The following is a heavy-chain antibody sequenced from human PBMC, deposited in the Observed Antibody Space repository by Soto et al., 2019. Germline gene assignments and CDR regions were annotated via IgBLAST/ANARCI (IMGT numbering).Heavy chain of an antibody. V-gene: IGHV3-9*01. CDR3: AKDIGVTGDEDAFDI. D-gene: IGHD7-27*01. CDR1: GFTFDDYA. CDR2: ISWNSGSI. Sequence: GGSLRLSCAASGFTFDDYAMHWVRQAPGKGLEWVSGISWNSGSIGYADSVKGRFTISRDNAKNSLYLQMNSLRAEDTALYYCAKDIGVTGDEDAFDIWGQGTMVTVSS. J-gene: IGHJ3*02.